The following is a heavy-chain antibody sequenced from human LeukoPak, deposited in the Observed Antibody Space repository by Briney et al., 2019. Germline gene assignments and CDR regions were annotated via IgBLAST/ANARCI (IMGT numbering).Heavy chain of an antibody. J-gene: IGHJ1*01. V-gene: IGHV3-30*18. Sequence: GGSLRLSCAASGFTFSSFGMHWVRQAPGQGLEWVAVISFDGSNQYYADSVKGRFTIYRDNFKNKVYLQMNSLRAEETAVYYCAKSHPPTVTTEEGEYLQHWGQGTLVTVSS. CDR2: ISFDGSNQ. CDR3: AKSHPPTVTTEEGEYLQH. D-gene: IGHD4-17*01. CDR1: GFTFSSFG.